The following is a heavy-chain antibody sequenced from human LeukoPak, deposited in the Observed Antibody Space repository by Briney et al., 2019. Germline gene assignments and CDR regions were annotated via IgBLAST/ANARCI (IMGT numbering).Heavy chain of an antibody. Sequence: SETLSHTCTVSGGSISGGYWSWIRQPPGRGLEWIGYVYTSGSTNYNPSLKSRVTISVDTSKSQFALKLSSVTAADTAVYYCAKSYFDYSTYYSYYFNLWGQGVLVTVSS. V-gene: IGHV4-4*09. CDR1: GGSISGGY. J-gene: IGHJ4*02. CDR2: VYTSGST. CDR3: AKSYFDYSTYYSYYFNL. D-gene: IGHD4-11*01.